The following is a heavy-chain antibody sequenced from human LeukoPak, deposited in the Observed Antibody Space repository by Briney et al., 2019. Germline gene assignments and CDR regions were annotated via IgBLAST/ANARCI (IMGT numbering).Heavy chain of an antibody. V-gene: IGHV5-51*01. CDR3: ARRRAVAGTLNINWFDP. J-gene: IGHJ5*02. D-gene: IGHD6-19*01. Sequence: GESLKISCKGSGYSFTSYWIGWVRQMPGKGLEWMGIIYPGDSDTRYSPPFQGQVTISADKSISTAYLQWSSLKASDTAMYYCARRRAVAGTLNINWFDPWGQGTLVTVSS. CDR1: GYSFTSYW. CDR2: IYPGDSDT.